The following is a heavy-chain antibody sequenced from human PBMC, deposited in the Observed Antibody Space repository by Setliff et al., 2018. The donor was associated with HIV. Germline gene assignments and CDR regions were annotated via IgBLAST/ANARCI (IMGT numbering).Heavy chain of an antibody. V-gene: IGHV1-46*01. D-gene: IGHD3-16*01. CDR3: ARCGAGEWHLYMDV. Sequence: ASVKVSCKVSGYTLTELSMHWVRQAPGQGLEWMGLINPSGGRTSYAQKFQGRLTMTRDTSRSTVYMELSSLRSEDTAVYYCARCGAGEWHLYMDVWGKGTAVTVSS. CDR1: GYTLTELS. CDR2: INPSGGRT. J-gene: IGHJ6*03.